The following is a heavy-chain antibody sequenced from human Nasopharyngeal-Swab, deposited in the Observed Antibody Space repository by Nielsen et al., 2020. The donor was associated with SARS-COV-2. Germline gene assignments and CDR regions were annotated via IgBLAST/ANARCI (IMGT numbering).Heavy chain of an antibody. V-gene: IGHV5-51*01. J-gene: IGHJ6*02. CDR2: IYPGDSDT. CDR3: ARRPSAYCSGGSCYSPNSDYYYGMDV. Sequence: GESLKISCKGSGYSFSSHWIGWLRQMPGKGLEWMGIIYPGDSDTRYSPSFQGQVTISADKSISTAYLQWSSLKASDTAMYYCARRPSAYCSGGSCYSPNSDYYYGMDVWGQGTTVTVSS. CDR1: GYSFSSHW. D-gene: IGHD2-15*01.